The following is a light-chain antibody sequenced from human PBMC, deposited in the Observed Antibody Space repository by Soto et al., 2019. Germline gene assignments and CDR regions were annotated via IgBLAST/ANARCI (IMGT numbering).Light chain of an antibody. Sequence: DIQMTQSPSSLSASVGDRVTITCRASQDISNYLAWYQQRPGKLPNLLIYSASTLQSGVPSRFSGSGSGTHFTLTISSLQPEDVATYYCQQLERYPSTFGGGTKVDIK. CDR1: QDISNY. J-gene: IGKJ4*01. CDR3: QQLERYPST. CDR2: SAS. V-gene: IGKV1-27*01.